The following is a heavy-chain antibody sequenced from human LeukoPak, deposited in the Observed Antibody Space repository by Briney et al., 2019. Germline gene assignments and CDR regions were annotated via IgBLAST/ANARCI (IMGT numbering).Heavy chain of an antibody. CDR3: ARGSGWFYFDY. D-gene: IGHD6-19*01. CDR1: GLTFSSYD. J-gene: IGHJ4*02. CDR2: INSDGSST. V-gene: IGHV3-74*01. Sequence: PGGSLRLSCAASGLTFSSYDMHWVRQAPGKGLVWVSRINSDGSSTSYADSVKGRFTISRDNAKNTLYLQMNSLRAEDTAVYYCARGSGWFYFDYWGQGTLVTVSS.